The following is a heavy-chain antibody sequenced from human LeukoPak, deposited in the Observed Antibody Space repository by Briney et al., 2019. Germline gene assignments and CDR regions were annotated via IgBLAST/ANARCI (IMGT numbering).Heavy chain of an antibody. D-gene: IGHD3-22*01. CDR1: GASISSTSYY. Sequence: SETLSLTCSVSGASISSTSYYWAWLRQPPGKGLEWIASIYYNGNTYYNPSLKSRVTISVHTSKNEFSLKLSSVTAADTAVYYCARDGIFYDISAYYLLNWFDPWGQGTLVTVSS. V-gene: IGHV4-39*07. CDR3: ARDGIFYDISAYYLLNWFDP. CDR2: IYYNGNT. J-gene: IGHJ5*02.